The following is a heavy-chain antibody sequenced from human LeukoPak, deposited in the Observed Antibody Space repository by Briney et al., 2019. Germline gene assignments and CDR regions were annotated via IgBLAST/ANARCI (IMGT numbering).Heavy chain of an antibody. CDR1: GGSISSYY. Sequence: SETLSLTCTVSGGSISSYYWSWIRQPPGKGREWIGYIYYSGSTNYNPSLKSRVTISVDTSKNRFSLKLSSVTAADTAVYYCASQMTTGWFDPWGQGTLVTVSS. D-gene: IGHD4-17*01. CDR3: ASQMTTGWFDP. CDR2: IYYSGST. V-gene: IGHV4-59*08. J-gene: IGHJ5*02.